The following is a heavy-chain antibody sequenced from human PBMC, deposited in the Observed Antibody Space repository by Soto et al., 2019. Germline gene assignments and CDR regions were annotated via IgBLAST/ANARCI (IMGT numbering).Heavy chain of an antibody. J-gene: IGHJ6*02. CDR2: ISSSSNYI. CDR1: GFTFSSYN. D-gene: IGHD2-8*02. V-gene: IGHV3-21*01. Sequence: GGSLRLPCTASGFTFSSYNMNWVRQAPGKGLEWVSSISSSSNYIYYADSMKGRFTISRDNAKNSLYLQMNSLRAEDTAVYYCAKDRSGGMDVWGQGTTVTVSS. CDR3: AKDRSGGMDV.